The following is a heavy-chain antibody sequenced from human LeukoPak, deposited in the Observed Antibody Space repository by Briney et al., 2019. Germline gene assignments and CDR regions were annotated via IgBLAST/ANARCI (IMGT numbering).Heavy chain of an antibody. CDR2: IIPIFGTA. J-gene: IGHJ6*02. D-gene: IGHD4-23*01. CDR1: GGTFSSYA. CDR3: ARGYGGNSEDYYYGMDV. V-gene: IGHV1-69*13. Sequence: GASVNVSCKASGGTFSSYAISWVRQAPGQGLEWMGGIIPIFGTANYAQKFQGRVTITADESTSTAYMELSSLRSEDTAVYYCARGYGGNSEDYYYGMDVWGQGTTVTVSS.